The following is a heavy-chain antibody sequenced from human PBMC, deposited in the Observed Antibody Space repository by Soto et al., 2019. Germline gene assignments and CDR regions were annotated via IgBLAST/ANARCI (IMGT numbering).Heavy chain of an antibody. V-gene: IGHV3-23*01. Sequence: EVQLLESGGGLIQPGGSLRLSCTASGFTFINYAMNWVRQAPGKGLEWVSGTSGGGDVAFYADSVKGRFAISRDNSKNTRALQMNSLRAEDTALYYCVKKSIGTVTNPVYWSFDLWGRGTLVTVSS. CDR2: TSGGGDVA. CDR1: GFTFINYA. J-gene: IGHJ2*01. D-gene: IGHD4-17*01. CDR3: VKKSIGTVTNPVYWSFDL.